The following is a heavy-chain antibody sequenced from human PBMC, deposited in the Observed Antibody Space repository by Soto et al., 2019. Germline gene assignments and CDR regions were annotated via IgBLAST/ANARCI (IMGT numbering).Heavy chain of an antibody. J-gene: IGHJ4*02. V-gene: IGHV1-3*01. CDR3: ARDLVVVPAAYYFDY. D-gene: IGHD2-2*01. Sequence: GASVKVSCKASGYTFTSYAMHWVRQAPGQRLEWMGWINAGNGNTKYSQKFQGRVTITRDTSASTAYMELSSLRSEDTAVYYCARDLVVVPAAYYFDYWGQGTLVTVSS. CDR1: GYTFTSYA. CDR2: INAGNGNT.